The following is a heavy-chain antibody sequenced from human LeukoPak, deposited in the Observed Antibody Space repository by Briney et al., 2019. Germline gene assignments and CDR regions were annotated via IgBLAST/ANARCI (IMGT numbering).Heavy chain of an antibody. CDR3: GVPGSHGSAFDY. Sequence: GGSLRLSCAASGFTFSDYYMSWIRQAPGRGLEWVSYISSSGSTIYYADSVKGRFTISRDTAKNSLYLQMNSLRVEDTAVYFCGVPGSHGSAFDYWGQGTLVTVSS. CDR1: GFTFSDYY. J-gene: IGHJ4*02. D-gene: IGHD1-26*01. V-gene: IGHV3-11*04. CDR2: ISSSGSTI.